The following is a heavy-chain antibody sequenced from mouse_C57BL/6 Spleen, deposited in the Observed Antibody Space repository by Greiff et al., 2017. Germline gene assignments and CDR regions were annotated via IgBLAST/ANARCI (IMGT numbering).Heavy chain of an antibody. D-gene: IGHD1-1*01. J-gene: IGHJ2*01. CDR1: GYTFTSYW. CDR2: IYPGSGST. Sequence: QVQLKESGAELVKPGASVKMSCKASGYTFTSYWITWVKQRPGQGLEWIGDIYPGSGSTNYNEKFKSKATLTVDTSSSTAYMQLSSLTSEDSAVYYCARALYYYGYWGQGTTLTVSS. CDR3: ARALYYYGY. V-gene: IGHV1-55*01.